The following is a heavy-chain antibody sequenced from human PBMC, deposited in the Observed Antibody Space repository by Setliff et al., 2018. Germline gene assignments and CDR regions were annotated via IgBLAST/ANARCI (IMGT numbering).Heavy chain of an antibody. Sequence: SETLSLTCTVSGDSISSHFWTWVRQPPGKGLEWVGHIYYTGSTSYNASVKSRVTVSLDTSKNQFSLKLTSVTAADTAVYYCARSPSSGAYWNPRPFYSDYWARGTLVTVSS. CDR1: GDSISSHF. D-gene: IGHD1-26*01. CDR2: IYYTGST. CDR3: ARSPSSGAYWNPRPFYSDY. V-gene: IGHV4-59*08. J-gene: IGHJ4*02.